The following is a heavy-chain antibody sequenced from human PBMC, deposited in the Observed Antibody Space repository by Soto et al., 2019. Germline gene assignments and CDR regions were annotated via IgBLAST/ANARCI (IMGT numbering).Heavy chain of an antibody. V-gene: IGHV3-48*01. CDR1: GFTFSSYS. Sequence: PGGSLRLSCAASGFTFSSYSMNWVPQAPEKGLEWVSYISSSSSTIYYADSVKGRFTISRDNAKNSLYLQMNSLRAEDTAVYYCARDDLHDAFDIWGQGTMVTVSS. CDR2: ISSSSSTI. J-gene: IGHJ3*02. CDR3: ARDDLHDAFDI.